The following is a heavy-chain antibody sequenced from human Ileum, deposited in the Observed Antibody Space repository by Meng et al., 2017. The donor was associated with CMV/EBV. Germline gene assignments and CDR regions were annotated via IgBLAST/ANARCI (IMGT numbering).Heavy chain of an antibody. Sequence: GESLKISCAASGFTFSSYSMNWVRQAPGKGLEWVSSIISSSSYIYYADSVKGRFTISRDNAKNSLYLKMNSMRAENTAVYYCARVGIHSKAIPDYWGQGTLVTVSS. CDR1: GFTFSSYS. D-gene: IGHD4-11*01. V-gene: IGHV3-21*01. CDR2: IISSSSYI. CDR3: ARVGIHSKAIPDY. J-gene: IGHJ4*02.